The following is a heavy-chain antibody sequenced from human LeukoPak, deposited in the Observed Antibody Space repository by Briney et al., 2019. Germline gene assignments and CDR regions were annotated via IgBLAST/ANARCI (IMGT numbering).Heavy chain of an antibody. D-gene: IGHD1-26*01. J-gene: IGHJ4*02. Sequence: SETLSLTCTVSGGSITNYYWTWIRQPPGKGLEWIGYIHYSGSTNYNPSLKSRVTISVDTSKNQFSLKLSSVTAADTAVYYCARDSGSSAPDYWGQGTLVTVSS. CDR2: IHYSGST. CDR1: GGSITNYY. CDR3: ARDSGSSAPDY. V-gene: IGHV4-59*12.